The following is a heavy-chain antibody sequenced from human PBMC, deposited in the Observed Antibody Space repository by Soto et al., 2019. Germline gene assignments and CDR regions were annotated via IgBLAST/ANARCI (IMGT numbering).Heavy chain of an antibody. CDR2: IWYDGSIK. J-gene: IGHJ5*02. CDR1: GFTFSTYG. Sequence: GGSLRLSCAASGFTFSTYGMLWVRQAPGKGLEWVALIWYDGSIKNYADSVKGRFTISRDNSKNTLYLQMNSLRAEDSAAYYCAREYCGTDCYCIPRFVPWGQGTRVTVPS. D-gene: IGHD2-21*02. CDR3: AREYCGTDCYCIPRFVP. V-gene: IGHV3-33*01.